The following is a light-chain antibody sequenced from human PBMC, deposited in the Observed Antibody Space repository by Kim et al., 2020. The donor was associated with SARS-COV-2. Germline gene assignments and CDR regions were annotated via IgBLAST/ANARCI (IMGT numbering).Light chain of an antibody. V-gene: IGKV1-39*01. Sequence: SASVGDRVIITCRASQPINNYLNWYQHNPGRAPSPLIYAASQLQRGVPSRFSATGAGTAFTLTSTSLQPEDLATYYCQQSYDTPTTFGQGTKVDIK. J-gene: IGKJ1*01. CDR1: QPINNY. CDR3: QQSYDTPTT. CDR2: AAS.